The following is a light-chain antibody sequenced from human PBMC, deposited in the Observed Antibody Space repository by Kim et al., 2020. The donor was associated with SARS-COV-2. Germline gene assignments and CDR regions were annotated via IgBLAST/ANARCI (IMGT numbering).Light chain of an antibody. CDR2: GKN. CDR1: SLRSYY. V-gene: IGLV3-19*01. J-gene: IGLJ3*02. CDR3: NSRDSSDNHTNLV. Sequence: SSELTQDPAVSVALGQTVRITCQGDSLRSYYASWYQQKPGQAPVLVIYGKNNRPSGIPDRFSGSSSGNTASLTITGAQAEDEADYYCNSRDSSDNHTNLVFGGGTQLTVL.